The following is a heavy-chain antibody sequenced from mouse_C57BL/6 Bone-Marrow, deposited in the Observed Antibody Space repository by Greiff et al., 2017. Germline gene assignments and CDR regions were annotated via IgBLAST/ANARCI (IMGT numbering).Heavy chain of an antibody. V-gene: IGHV1-69*01. CDR2: IDPSDSYT. CDR3: ALYYYGSSYYAMDY. J-gene: IGHJ4*01. Sequence: QVQLQQPGAELVMPGASVKLSCKASGYTFTSYWMHWVKQRPGQGLEWIGEIDPSDSYTTYNQKFKGKSTLTVDKSSSTAYMQLSSLTSEDSAVYYCALYYYGSSYYAMDYWGQGTSVTVSS. D-gene: IGHD1-1*01. CDR1: GYTFTSYW.